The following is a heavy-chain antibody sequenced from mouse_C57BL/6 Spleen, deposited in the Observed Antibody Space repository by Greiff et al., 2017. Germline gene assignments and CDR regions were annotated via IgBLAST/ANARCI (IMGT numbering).Heavy chain of an antibody. Sequence: VKLVESGAELVRPGTSVKMSCKASGYTFTNYWIGWAKQRPGHGLEWIGDIYPGGGYTNYNEKFKGKATLTADKSSSTAYMQFSSLTSEDSAIYYCARSSYGYGGDYYAMDYWGQGTSVTVSS. CDR1: GYTFTNYW. D-gene: IGHD2-9*01. CDR2: IYPGGGYT. J-gene: IGHJ4*01. CDR3: ARSSYGYGGDYYAMDY. V-gene: IGHV1-63*01.